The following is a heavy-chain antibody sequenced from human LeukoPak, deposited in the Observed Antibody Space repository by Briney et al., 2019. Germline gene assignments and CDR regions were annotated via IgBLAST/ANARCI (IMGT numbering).Heavy chain of an antibody. V-gene: IGHV3-30*18. CDR2: ISYDGTNQ. D-gene: IGHD3-10*01. Sequence: GGSLRLSCAASGFTFGDYAMHWVRQAPGKGLEWVAVISYDGTNQYYADSVKGRFTVSRDNSKNALYLQMNSLRAEDTAVYHCAKEDYDGSGSYLGYWGQGTLVTVSS. CDR3: AKEDYDGSGSYLGY. J-gene: IGHJ4*02. CDR1: GFTFGDYA.